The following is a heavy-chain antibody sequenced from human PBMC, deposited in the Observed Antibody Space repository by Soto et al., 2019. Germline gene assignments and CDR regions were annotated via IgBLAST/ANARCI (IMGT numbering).Heavy chain of an antibody. V-gene: IGHV4-31*03. CDR1: GGSISSGGYY. CDR3: ARLNLEPCGGDCLNYYYGMDV. Sequence: QVQLQESGPGLVKPSQTLSLTCTVSGGSISSGGYYWSWIRQHPGKGLEWIGYIYYSGSTYYNPSLKCRVTISVDTSKNQFSLKLSSVTAADTAVYYCARLNLEPCGGDCLNYYYGMDVWGQGTTVTVSS. CDR2: IYYSGST. J-gene: IGHJ6*02. D-gene: IGHD2-21*02.